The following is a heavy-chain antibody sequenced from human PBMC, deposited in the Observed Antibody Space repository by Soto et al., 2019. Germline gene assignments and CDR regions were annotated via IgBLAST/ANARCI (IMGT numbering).Heavy chain of an antibody. CDR2: INAGSGNT. CDR1: GYTFSAYT. J-gene: IGHJ3*01. Sequence: ASVKVSCKATGYTFSAYTMNWVRQAPGQSLEWMGWINAGSGNTKYSQNFQGRVSITRDTSASTVYMELTGLTSEDTAVYYCARDTETLGPRANDALDLWGQGTMVTVSS. V-gene: IGHV1-3*01. CDR3: ARDTETLGPRANDALDL. D-gene: IGHD3-3*02.